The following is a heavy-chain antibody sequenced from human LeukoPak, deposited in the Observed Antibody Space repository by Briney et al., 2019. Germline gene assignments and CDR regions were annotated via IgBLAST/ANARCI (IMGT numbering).Heavy chain of an antibody. CDR2: ISAYNGNT. D-gene: IGHD2-21*02. Sequence: GASVKVSCKASGYTFTSYGISWVRQAPGQGLEWMGWISAYNGNTNYAQKLRGRVTMTTDTSTSTAYMELRSLRSDDTAVYYCARVVVTANYYYYYMDVWGKGTTVTISS. V-gene: IGHV1-18*01. CDR3: ARVVVTANYYYYYMDV. J-gene: IGHJ6*03. CDR1: GYTFTSYG.